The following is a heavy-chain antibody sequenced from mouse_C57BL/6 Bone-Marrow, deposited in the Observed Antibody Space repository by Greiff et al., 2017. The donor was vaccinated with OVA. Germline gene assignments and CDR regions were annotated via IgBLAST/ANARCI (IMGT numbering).Heavy chain of an antibody. D-gene: IGHD1-1*01. J-gene: IGHJ2*01. CDR2: IYPRSGNT. Sequence: VQLQESGAELARPGASVKLSCTASGYTFTSYGISWVKQRTGQGLEWIGEIYPRSGNTYYNEKFKGKATLTADKSSSTAYMELRSLTSEDSAVYFCARRALTTVVAGDYWGQGTTLTVSS. CDR3: ARRALTTVVAGDY. CDR1: GYTFTSYG. V-gene: IGHV1-81*01.